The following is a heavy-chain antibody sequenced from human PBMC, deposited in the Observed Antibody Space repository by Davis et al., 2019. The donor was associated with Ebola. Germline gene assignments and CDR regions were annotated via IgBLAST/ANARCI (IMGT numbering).Heavy chain of an antibody. CDR1: GFTFGSFW. CDR3: AREIAAAHFDY. J-gene: IGHJ4*02. Sequence: GESLKISCAASGFTFGSFWMSWVRQAPGQGLEWVANIYRDGSEKYYVDSVKGRFTVSRDNAKNSLYLQMNSLRAEDTAVYYCAREIAAAHFDYWGQGTLVTVSS. D-gene: IGHD6-13*01. CDR2: IYRDGSEK. V-gene: IGHV3-7*01.